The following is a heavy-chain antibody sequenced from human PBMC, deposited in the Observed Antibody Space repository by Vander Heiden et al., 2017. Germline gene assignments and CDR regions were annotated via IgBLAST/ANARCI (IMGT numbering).Heavy chain of an antibody. Sequence: QVQLVESGGGVFQPGRSLRLSCAASGFTLNIYGIHWVRQAPGKGLEWVAMISHDGSAQYQKDSVKGRFTISRDNSQNRLYLEMNSLRVDDTAVYYCARDWGSSGWFNWFDPWGQGTLVTVSS. CDR1: GFTLNIYG. CDR3: ARDWGSSGWFNWFDP. J-gene: IGHJ5*02. V-gene: IGHV3-30-3*01. D-gene: IGHD6-19*01. CDR2: ISHDGSAQ.